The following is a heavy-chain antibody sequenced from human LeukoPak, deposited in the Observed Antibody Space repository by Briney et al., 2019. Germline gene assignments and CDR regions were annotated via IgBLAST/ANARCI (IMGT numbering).Heavy chain of an antibody. V-gene: IGHV3-74*01. D-gene: IGHD3-9*01. CDR1: GFTFSSYW. CDR2: INSDGSST. Sequence: PGGSLRLSCAASGFTFSSYWMHWVRQAPGKGLVWVSRINSDGSSTSYADSVKGRFTISRDNAMNTLYLQMNSLRAEDTAVYYCARTTFYDILTGAPSAFDYWGQGTLVTVSS. J-gene: IGHJ4*02. CDR3: ARTTFYDILTGAPSAFDY.